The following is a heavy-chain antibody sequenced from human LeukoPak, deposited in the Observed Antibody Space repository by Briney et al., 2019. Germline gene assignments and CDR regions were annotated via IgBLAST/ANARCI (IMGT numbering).Heavy chain of an antibody. V-gene: IGHV4-59*01. J-gene: IGHJ4*02. Sequence: PSEILSLTCAVSGGSISTYYWSWIRQPPGKGLEWIAFIDYSGTTNSNPSLKSRVTISLDASTKQFSLKLSSVTAADTAVYYCARLPDISGWPFDCWGQGTLVTVSS. CDR1: GGSISTYY. CDR2: IDYSGTT. D-gene: IGHD6-19*01. CDR3: ARLPDISGWPFDC.